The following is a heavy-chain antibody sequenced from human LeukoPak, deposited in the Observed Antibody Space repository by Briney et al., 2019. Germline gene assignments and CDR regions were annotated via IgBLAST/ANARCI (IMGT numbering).Heavy chain of an antibody. D-gene: IGHD4-17*01. V-gene: IGHV3-48*04. Sequence: PGGSLRLSCAASGFTFSSYSMDWVRQAPGKGLEWVSYISSSGSTIYYADSVKGRFTISRDNAKNSLYLQMNSLRAEDTAVYYCASHIHYGDLFDYWGQGTLVTVSS. CDR1: GFTFSSYS. CDR3: ASHIHYGDLFDY. CDR2: ISSSGSTI. J-gene: IGHJ4*02.